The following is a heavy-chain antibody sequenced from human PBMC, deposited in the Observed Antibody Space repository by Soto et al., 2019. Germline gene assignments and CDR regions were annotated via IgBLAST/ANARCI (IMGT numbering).Heavy chain of an antibody. CDR2: IYHSGST. J-gene: IGHJ4*02. Sequence: SETLSLTCAVSGYSISSGYYWGWIRQPPGKGLEWIGSIYHSGSTYYNPSLKSRVTISVDTSKNQFSLKLSSVTAADTAVYYCARDTRMVRDDGFDYWGQGTLVTVSS. CDR1: GYSISSGYY. CDR3: ARDTRMVRDDGFDY. D-gene: IGHD2-21*01. V-gene: IGHV4-38-2*02.